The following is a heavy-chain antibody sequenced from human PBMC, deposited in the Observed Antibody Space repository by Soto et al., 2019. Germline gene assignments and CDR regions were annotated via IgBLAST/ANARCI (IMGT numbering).Heavy chain of an antibody. CDR2: IYPGDSDA. D-gene: IGHD1-1*01. J-gene: IGHJ6*02. V-gene: IGHV5-51*01. CDR3: ATTTTDYYGMDV. Sequence: GLEWMGIIYPGDSDARFSPSFQGQVTISADKSITTAYLQWSSLKASDTAMYYCATTTTDYYGMDVWGQGTTVTVSS.